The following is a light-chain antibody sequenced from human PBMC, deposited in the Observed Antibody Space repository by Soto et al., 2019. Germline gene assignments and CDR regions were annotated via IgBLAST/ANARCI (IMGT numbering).Light chain of an antibody. CDR1: QDISNY. CDR3: QQYDNLPLT. CDR2: DAS. V-gene: IGKV1-33*01. Sequence: DIQMTQSPSSLSASVGDRVTITCQASQDISNYLNWYQQKPGKAPKLLIYDASNLETGVPSRFSGSGSGTDFTFTISSLQLEDIATYYCQQYDNLPLTFGGGTKVDI. J-gene: IGKJ4*01.